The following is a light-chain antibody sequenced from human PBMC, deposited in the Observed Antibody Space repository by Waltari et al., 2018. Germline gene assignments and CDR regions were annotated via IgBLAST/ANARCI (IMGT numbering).Light chain of an antibody. CDR3: CTFTSSGTWV. Sequence: QSALTQPASVSGSPGQSIPISCTSDVGHYPLVSWYQQRPGTAPKLKIYGATKRPSGVSDRFSGSKSVNTASLTISGLQAEDEADYYCCTFTSSGTWVFGGGTKLTVL. CDR1: SDVGHYPL. J-gene: IGLJ2*01. CDR2: GAT. V-gene: IGLV2-23*01.